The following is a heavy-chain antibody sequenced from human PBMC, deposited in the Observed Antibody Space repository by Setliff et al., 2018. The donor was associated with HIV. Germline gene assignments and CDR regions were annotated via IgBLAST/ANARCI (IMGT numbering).Heavy chain of an antibody. CDR1: GSTFSTYD. D-gene: IGHD6-13*01. CDR2: MNPNSGNT. CDR3: AKAQPYRD. Sequence: ASVKVSCKASGSTFSTYDINWVRQAPGQGPEWMGWMNPNSGNTGYAPKLQGRVTMTRNTSISTAYMELSSLRSEDTAVYYCAKAQPYRDWGQGTLVTVSS. V-gene: IGHV1-8*01. J-gene: IGHJ4*02.